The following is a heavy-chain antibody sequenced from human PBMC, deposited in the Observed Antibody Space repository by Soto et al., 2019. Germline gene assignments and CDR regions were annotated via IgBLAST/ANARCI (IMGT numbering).Heavy chain of an antibody. CDR3: ARSRLSLRSSFKARYFDY. J-gene: IGHJ4*02. Sequence: SETLSLTCAVYGGSFSGYYWSWIRQPPGKGLEWIGEINHSGSTNYNPSLKSRVTISVDTSKNQFSLKLSSVTAADTAVYYCARSRLSLRSSFKARYFDYWGQGTLVTVSS. V-gene: IGHV4-34*01. CDR2: INHSGST. CDR1: GGSFSGYY. D-gene: IGHD6-13*01.